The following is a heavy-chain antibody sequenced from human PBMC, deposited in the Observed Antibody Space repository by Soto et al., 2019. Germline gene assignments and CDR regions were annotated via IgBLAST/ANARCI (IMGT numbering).Heavy chain of an antibody. CDR2: IWYDGSNK. CDR1: GFTFGRYG. Sequence: GGSLRLSCAAPGFTFGRYGMHWVGQAPGKGLEWVAVIWYDGSNKYYADSVKGRFTISRDNSKNTLYLQMNSLRAEDTAVYYCARGRYCTNGVCPITPQDYWGQGTLVTVSS. J-gene: IGHJ4*02. V-gene: IGHV3-33*01. D-gene: IGHD2-8*01. CDR3: ARGRYCTNGVCPITPQDY.